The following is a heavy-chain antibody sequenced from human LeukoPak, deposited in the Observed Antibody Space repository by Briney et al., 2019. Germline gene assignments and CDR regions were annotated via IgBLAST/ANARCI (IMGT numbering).Heavy chain of an antibody. D-gene: IGHD3-3*01. J-gene: IGHJ5*02. CDR1: GGSISSYY. CDR2: IYYSGST. Sequence: SETLSLTCTVSGGSISSYYWSWIRQPPGKGLEWIGYIYYSGSTNYNPSLKSRVTISVDTSKNQFPLKLSSVTAADTAVYYCARVGGYDFWSGLNWFDPWGQGTLVTVSS. V-gene: IGHV4-59*01. CDR3: ARVGGYDFWSGLNWFDP.